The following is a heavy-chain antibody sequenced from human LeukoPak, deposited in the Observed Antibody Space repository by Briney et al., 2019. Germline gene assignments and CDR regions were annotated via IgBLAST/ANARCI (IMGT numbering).Heavy chain of an antibody. Sequence: GGSLKLSCAVSGVTFSGSAIHWVRQASGKGLEWVGRIRSKANNYATAYTASVKGRFTISRDDSKNTAYLQMNSLKTEDTAVYFCSRHPRDFYDSSGPSGYWGQGTLVTVSS. J-gene: IGHJ4*02. CDR2: IRSKANNYAT. CDR1: GVTFSGSA. D-gene: IGHD3-22*01. CDR3: SRHPRDFYDSSGPSGY. V-gene: IGHV3-73*01.